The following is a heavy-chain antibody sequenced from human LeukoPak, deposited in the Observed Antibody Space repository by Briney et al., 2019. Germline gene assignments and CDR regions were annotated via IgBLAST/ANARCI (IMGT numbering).Heavy chain of an antibody. CDR1: GGSFSGYY. CDR3: ASRYYYSSGYSNWFDP. J-gene: IGHJ5*02. D-gene: IGHD3-22*01. V-gene: IGHV4-34*01. CDR2: INHSGST. Sequence: SETLSLTCAVYGGSFSGYYWSWIRQPPGKGLEWIGEINHSGSTNYNPSLKSRVTISVDTSKNQFSLKLSSVTAADTAVYYCASRYYYSSGYSNWFDPWGQGTLVTVSP.